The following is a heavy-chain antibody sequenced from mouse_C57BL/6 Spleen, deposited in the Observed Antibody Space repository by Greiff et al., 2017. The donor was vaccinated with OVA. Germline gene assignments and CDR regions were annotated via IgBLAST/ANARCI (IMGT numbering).Heavy chain of an antibody. D-gene: IGHD2-4*01. CDR3: ARGLYYDYGTRYGDLDV. V-gene: IGHV1-39*01. CDR1: GYSFTDYY. Sequence: VQLQQSGPELVKPGASVKISCKASGYSFTDYYMNWVKQSNGQSLEWIGVINPNYGTTSYNQQFKGKATLTVDQSSSTAYMQLNSLTSEDSAVDYCARGLYYDYGTRYGDLDVWGTGTTVTVSS. J-gene: IGHJ1*03. CDR2: INPNYGTT.